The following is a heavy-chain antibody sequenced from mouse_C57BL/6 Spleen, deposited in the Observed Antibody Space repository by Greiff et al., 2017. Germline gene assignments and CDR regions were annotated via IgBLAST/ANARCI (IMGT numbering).Heavy chain of an antibody. J-gene: IGHJ4*01. CDR3: TRKGDSNYALAMDY. CDR1: GYTFTDYE. CDR2: IDPETGGT. D-gene: IGHD2-5*01. V-gene: IGHV1-15*01. Sequence: VQLQQSGAELVRPGASVTLSCTASGYTFTDYEMHWVKQTPVHGLEWIGAIDPETGGTAYNQKFKSKAILTANKSSSTAYMELRSLTSDDSAVYNCTRKGDSNYALAMDYWGQGTSGTVSS.